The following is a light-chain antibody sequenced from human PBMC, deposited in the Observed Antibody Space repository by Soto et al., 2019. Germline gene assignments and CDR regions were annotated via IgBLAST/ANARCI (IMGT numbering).Light chain of an antibody. J-gene: IGLJ3*02. CDR1: SSDIGSNNY. CDR2: EVS. Sequence: QSALTQPASVSGSPGQSITISCTGTSSDIGSNNYVSWVQQRPGKAPTLKIYEVSNRPSGVSTHFSGSKSGNTASLTISGLLPEDEAEYYCSSYTTTTRLFGGGTKLTVL. CDR3: SSYTTTTRL. V-gene: IGLV2-14*01.